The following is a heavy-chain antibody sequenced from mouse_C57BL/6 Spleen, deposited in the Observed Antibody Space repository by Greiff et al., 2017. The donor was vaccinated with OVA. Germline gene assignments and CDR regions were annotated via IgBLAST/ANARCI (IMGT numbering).Heavy chain of an antibody. V-gene: IGHV1-15*01. CDR2: IDPETGGT. Sequence: VKLQESGAELVRPGASVTLSCKASGYTFTDYEMHWVKQTPVHGLEWIGAIDPETGGTAYNQKFKGKAILTADKSSSTAYMELRSLTSEDSAVYYCTRSSYAMDYWGQGTSVTVSS. J-gene: IGHJ4*01. CDR1: GYTFTDYE. CDR3: TRSSYAMDY.